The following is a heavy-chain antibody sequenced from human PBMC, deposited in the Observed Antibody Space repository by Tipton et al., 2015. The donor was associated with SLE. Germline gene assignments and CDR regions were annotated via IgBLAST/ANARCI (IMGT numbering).Heavy chain of an antibody. V-gene: IGHV4-39*07. D-gene: IGHD1-1*01. CDR2: MYDRGST. CDR3: ARVQRGPRSFDL. J-gene: IGHJ2*01. CDR1: GGSISSSDYY. Sequence: TLSLTCPISGGSISSSDYYWGWIRQPPGKGLEWIGSMYDRGSTYYNPSLESRVTMSLDTSKNQFSLKLNSVTAADTAVYFCARVQRGPRSFDLWGRGTLVTVSS.